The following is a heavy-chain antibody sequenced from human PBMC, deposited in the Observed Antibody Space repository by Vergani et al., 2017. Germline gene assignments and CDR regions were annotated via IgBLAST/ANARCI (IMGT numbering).Heavy chain of an antibody. CDR2: ISWNSGSI. V-gene: IGHV3-9*01. CDR1: GFTFDDYA. J-gene: IGHJ5*02. CDR3: AKETYSSSWYPLWFDP. Sequence: EVQLVESGGGLVQPGRSLRLSCAASGFTFDDYAMHWVRQAPGKGLEWVSGISWNSGSIGYADSVTGRFTISRDNAKNSLYLQMNSLSAEDTALYYCAKETYSSSWYPLWFDPWGQGTLVTVSS. D-gene: IGHD6-13*01.